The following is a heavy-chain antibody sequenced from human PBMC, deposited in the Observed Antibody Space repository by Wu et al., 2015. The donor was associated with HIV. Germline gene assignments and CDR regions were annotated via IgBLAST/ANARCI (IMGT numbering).Heavy chain of an antibody. V-gene: IGHV1-69*12. J-gene: IGHJ5*02. CDR1: GGTFRSHG. CDR3: ATINLSGWFGP. Sequence: QVQLVQSGAEVKKPGSSVKISCKDSGGTFRSHGMSWVRQVPGQGHEWLGVLTAVFGTSRYAQKFQDRITITADESTSTVYMELRSLTSEDAAVYYCATINLSGWFGPWGQGTPVIVSS. D-gene: IGHD2/OR15-2a*01. CDR2: LTAVFGTS.